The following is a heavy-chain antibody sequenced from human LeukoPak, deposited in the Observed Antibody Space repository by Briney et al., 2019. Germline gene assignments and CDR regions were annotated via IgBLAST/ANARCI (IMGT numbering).Heavy chain of an antibody. J-gene: IGHJ4*02. V-gene: IGHV7-4-1*02. CDR3: ARGEWLLED. CDR2: INTNTGNP. CDR1: GYTFTNHA. Sequence: ASVKVSCKASGYTFTNHAMNWVRQAPGQGLEWMGWINTNTGNPTYAQGFTGRFVFSLDTSVSTAYLQISSLKAEDTAVHYCARGEWLLEDWGQGTLVTVSS. D-gene: IGHD3-3*01.